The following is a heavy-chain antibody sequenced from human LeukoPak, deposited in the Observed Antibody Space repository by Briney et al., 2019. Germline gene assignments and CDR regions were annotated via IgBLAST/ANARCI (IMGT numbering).Heavy chain of an antibody. J-gene: IGHJ4*02. CDR1: GGSISSSSYS. CDR2: IYYSGST. CDR3: ARDTFRYFDYARCFDY. D-gene: IGHD3-9*01. V-gene: IGHV4-39*07. Sequence: SETLSLTCTVSGGSISSSSYSWGWIRQPPGKGLEWIGSIYYSGSTYYNPSLKSRVTISVDTSKNQFSLKLSSVTAADTAVYYCARDTFRYFDYARCFDYWGQGTLVTVSS.